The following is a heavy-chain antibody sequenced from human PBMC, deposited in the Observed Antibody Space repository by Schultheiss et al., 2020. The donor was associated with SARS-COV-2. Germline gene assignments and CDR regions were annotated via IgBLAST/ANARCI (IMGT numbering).Heavy chain of an antibody. CDR1: GFTFSSYS. CDR2: ISYDGSNK. D-gene: IGHD5-12*01. V-gene: IGHV3-30*03. J-gene: IGHJ4*02. Sequence: GGSLRLSCAASGFTFSSYSMNWVRQAPGKGLEWVAVISYDGSNKYYADSVKGRFTISRDNSKNTLYLQMNSLRAEDTAVYYCARDLEGYSGYEFPSYWGQGTLVTVSS. CDR3: ARDLEGYSGYEFPSY.